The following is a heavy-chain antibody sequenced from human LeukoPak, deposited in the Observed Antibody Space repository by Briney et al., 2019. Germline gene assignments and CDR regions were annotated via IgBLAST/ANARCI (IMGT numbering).Heavy chain of an antibody. Sequence: PSETLSLTCTVSGGSISSYYWSWIRQPAGKGLEWIGRIYTSGSTNYNPSLKSRVTMSVDTSKNQFSLKLSSVTAADTAAYYCAREGVYYGSGSRYYYYYMDVWGKGTTVTVSS. J-gene: IGHJ6*03. V-gene: IGHV4-4*07. CDR3: AREGVYYGSGSRYYYYYMDV. CDR2: IYTSGST. CDR1: GGSISSYY. D-gene: IGHD3-10*01.